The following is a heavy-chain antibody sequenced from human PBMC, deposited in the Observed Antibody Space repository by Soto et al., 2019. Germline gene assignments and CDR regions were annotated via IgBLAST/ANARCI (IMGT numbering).Heavy chain of an antibody. J-gene: IGHJ3*02. Sequence: SETLALTCTVSGGSISSYYWSWIRQPPGKGLEWIGYIYYSGSTNYNPSLKSRVTISVDTSKNQFSLKLSSVTAADTAVYYCARHGGSYLAAFDIWGQGTMVTVSS. CDR2: IYYSGST. V-gene: IGHV4-59*08. CDR1: GGSISSYY. CDR3: ARHGGSYLAAFDI. D-gene: IGHD1-26*01.